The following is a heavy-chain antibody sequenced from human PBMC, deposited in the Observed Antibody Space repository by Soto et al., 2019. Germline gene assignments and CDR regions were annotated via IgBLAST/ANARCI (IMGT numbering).Heavy chain of an antibody. CDR1: GYTFTSYG. V-gene: IGHV1-18*01. J-gene: IGHJ4*02. D-gene: IGHD2-15*01. CDR2: ISAYNGNT. CDR3: ARDWDPDIVVVVAAHLFDY. Sequence: ASVKVSCKASGYTFTSYGISWVRQAPGQGLEWMGWISAYNGNTNYAQKLQGRVTMTTDTSTSTAYMELRSLRSDGTAVYYCARDWDPDIVVVVAAHLFDYWGQGTLVTVSS.